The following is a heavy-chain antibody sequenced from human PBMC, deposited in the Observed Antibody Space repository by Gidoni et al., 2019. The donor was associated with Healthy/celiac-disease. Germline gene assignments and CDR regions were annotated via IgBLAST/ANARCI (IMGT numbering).Heavy chain of an antibody. D-gene: IGHD3-16*02. Sequence: EVQLVQSGAEVKKPGAPVKISCKVSGYTFTDYSMHWVQQAPGKGLECMGLVEPEDGETIYAEKFQGRVTITADTSTDTAYMELSSLRSEDTVVYYCATSIMITFGGVIAHNWFDPWGQGTLVTVSS. CDR2: VEPEDGET. CDR1: GYTFTDYS. J-gene: IGHJ5*02. V-gene: IGHV1-69-2*01. CDR3: ATSIMITFGGVIAHNWFDP.